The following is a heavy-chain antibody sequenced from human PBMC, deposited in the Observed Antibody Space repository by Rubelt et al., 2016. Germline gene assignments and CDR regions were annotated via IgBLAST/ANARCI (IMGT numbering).Heavy chain of an antibody. D-gene: IGHD2-21*02. Sequence: SLKLSCAASGFTFSGSAMHWVRQASGKGLEWVGRIGSKTDGGTTDYAAPVKGRFTISRDDSKNTLYLQMNSLKTDDTAVYYFTTAMVVTAIADYWGQGTLVTVAS. CDR2: IGSKTDGGTT. J-gene: IGHJ4*02. CDR1: GFTFSGSA. CDR3: TTAMVVTAIADY. V-gene: IGHV3-15*04.